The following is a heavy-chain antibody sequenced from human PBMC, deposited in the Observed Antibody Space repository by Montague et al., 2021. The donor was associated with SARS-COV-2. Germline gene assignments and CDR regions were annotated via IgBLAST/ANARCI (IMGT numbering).Heavy chain of an antibody. D-gene: IGHD1-26*01. CDR2: IGTAGDT. CDR1: GLTFSSYD. Sequence: SLRLSCAASGLTFSSYDMHWVRQATGKGLEWVSAIGTAGDTYYPGSVKGRFTISRENAKNSSYLQMNSLRAGDTAVYYCARGRGGRPWDFDYWGQGTLVTVSS. V-gene: IGHV3-13*01. J-gene: IGHJ4*01. CDR3: ARGRGGRPWDFDY.